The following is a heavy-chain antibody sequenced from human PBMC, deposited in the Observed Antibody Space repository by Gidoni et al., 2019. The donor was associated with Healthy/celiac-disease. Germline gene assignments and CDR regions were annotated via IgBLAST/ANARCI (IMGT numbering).Heavy chain of an antibody. CDR3: AREGMATIDY. CDR1: GGSISSYY. J-gene: IGHJ4*02. V-gene: IGHV4-59*01. Sequence: QVQLPESGPVMVKPSETLSLSCTVTGGSISSYYWSWIRKPPGKGLEWIGYIYYSGSTNYNPSLKSRVTISVDTSKNQFSLKLSSVTAADTAVYYCAREGMATIDYWGQGTLVTVSS. D-gene: IGHD5-12*01. CDR2: IYYSGST.